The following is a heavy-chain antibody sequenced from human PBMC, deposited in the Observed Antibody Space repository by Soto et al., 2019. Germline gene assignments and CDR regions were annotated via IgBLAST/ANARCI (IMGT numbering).Heavy chain of an antibody. D-gene: IGHD1-1*01. CDR1: GYTFTGYY. J-gene: IGHJ5*02. V-gene: IGHV1-2*04. CDR3: ARGERNALYGGGWFDP. Sequence: QVQLVQSGAEVKKPGASVRVSCKASGYTFTGYYIHWIRQAPGQGLEWMGWINPYTGSTNYAQRFQGWVAMTRDTSISTAYLELSRETSGDTAVYYCARGERNALYGGGWFDPWGQGTLVTVSS. CDR2: INPYTGST.